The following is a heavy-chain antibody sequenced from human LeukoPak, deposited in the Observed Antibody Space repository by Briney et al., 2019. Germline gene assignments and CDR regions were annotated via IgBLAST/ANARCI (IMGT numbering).Heavy chain of an antibody. CDR3: ARDDYDILTGYYRYNWFDP. Sequence: SVKVSCKASGGTFSSYAISWVRQAPGQGLEWMGGIIPIFGTANYAQKFQGRVTITADKSTSTAYMELSSLRSEDTAVYCCARDDYDILTGYYRYNWFDPWGQGTLVTVSS. J-gene: IGHJ5*02. D-gene: IGHD3-9*01. CDR2: IIPIFGTA. V-gene: IGHV1-69*06. CDR1: GGTFSSYA.